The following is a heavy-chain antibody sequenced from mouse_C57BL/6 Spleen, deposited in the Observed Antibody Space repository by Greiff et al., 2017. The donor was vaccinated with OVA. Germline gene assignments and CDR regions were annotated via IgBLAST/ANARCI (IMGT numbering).Heavy chain of an antibody. CDR1: GYAFTNYL. Sequence: QVQLKESGAELVRPGTSVKVSCKASGYAFTNYLIEWVKQRPGQGLEWIGVINPGSGGTNYNEKFKGKATLTADKSSSTAYMQLSSLTSEDSAVYFCARDDYDEKDAMDYWGQGTSVTVSS. CDR2: INPGSGGT. V-gene: IGHV1-54*01. D-gene: IGHD2-4*01. CDR3: ARDDYDEKDAMDY. J-gene: IGHJ4*01.